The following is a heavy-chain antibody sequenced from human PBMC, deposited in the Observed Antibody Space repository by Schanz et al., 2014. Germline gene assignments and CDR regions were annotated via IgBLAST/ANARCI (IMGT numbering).Heavy chain of an antibody. CDR3: ARDHPHRGVTGYYNDV. CDR1: GFSVSSNF. CDR2: IYSGGDT. J-gene: IGHJ6*02. V-gene: IGHV3-66*01. D-gene: IGHD3-9*01. Sequence: EVQLVESGGGLVQPGGSLRLSCAASGFSVSSNFMTWVRQAPGKGLEWVSLIYSGGDTNYAGSVKGRFTISRDGSKNTLYLQMNSLRDEDTAVYYCARDHPHRGVTGYYNDVWGQGTSVTVSS.